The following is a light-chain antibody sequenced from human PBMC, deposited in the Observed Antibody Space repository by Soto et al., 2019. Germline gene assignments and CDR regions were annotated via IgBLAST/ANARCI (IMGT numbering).Light chain of an antibody. V-gene: IGKV3-20*01. CDR2: GAS. J-gene: IGKJ1*01. CDR1: QSVSSSY. CDR3: QQYGSSPLWT. Sequence: EIVLTQSPGTLSFSPLERATLSGRASQSVSSSYLAWYQQKPGQAPRLLIYGASSRATGIPDRFSGSGSGTDFTLTISRLEPEDFAVYYCQQYGSSPLWTFGQGTKVDIK.